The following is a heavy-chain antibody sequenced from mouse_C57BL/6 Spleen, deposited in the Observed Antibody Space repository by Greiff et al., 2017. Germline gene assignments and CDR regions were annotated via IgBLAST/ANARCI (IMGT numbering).Heavy chain of an antibody. Sequence: QVQLQQSGAELVRPGTSVKVSCKASGYAFTNYLIEWVKQRPGQGIEWIGVLNPGSGGTNSDEKFKGKATLTADKSSSTAYMQFSSLTSEDSAVYFFAKDSSGYGGFAYWGQGTLVTVSA. CDR2: LNPGSGGT. V-gene: IGHV1-54*01. J-gene: IGHJ3*01. CDR3: AKDSSGYGGFAY. D-gene: IGHD3-2*02. CDR1: GYAFTNYL.